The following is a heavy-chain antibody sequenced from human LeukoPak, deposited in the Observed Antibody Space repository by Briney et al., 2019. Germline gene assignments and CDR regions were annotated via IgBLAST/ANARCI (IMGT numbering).Heavy chain of an antibody. CDR3: ARDRFLVVAATPDYYYYMDV. Sequence: PGGSLRLSCAASGFTFSSCGMHWVRQAPGKGLEWVAVIWYDGCNKYYADSVKGRFTISRDNSKNTLYLQMNSLRAEDTAVYYCARDRFLVVAATPDYYYYMDVWGKGTTVTVSS. J-gene: IGHJ6*03. V-gene: IGHV3-33*01. CDR1: GFTFSSCG. CDR2: IWYDGCNK. D-gene: IGHD2-15*01.